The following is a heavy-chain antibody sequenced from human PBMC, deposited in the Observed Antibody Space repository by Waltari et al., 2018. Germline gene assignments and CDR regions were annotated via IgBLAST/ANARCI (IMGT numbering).Heavy chain of an antibody. J-gene: IGHJ3*02. Sequence: QVQLQESGPGLVKPSETLSLTCAVSGYSLSSGYYWGWIRQPPGKGLDWIGSIYHSGSTYYNPSLKSRVTISVDTSKNQFSLKLSSVTAADTAVYYCARHFLEWYAFDIWGQGTMVTVSS. CDR1: GYSLSSGYY. D-gene: IGHD3-3*01. CDR2: IYHSGST. V-gene: IGHV4-38-2*01. CDR3: ARHFLEWYAFDI.